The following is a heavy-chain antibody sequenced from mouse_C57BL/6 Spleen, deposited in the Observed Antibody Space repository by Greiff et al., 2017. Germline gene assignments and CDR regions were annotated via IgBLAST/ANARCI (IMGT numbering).Heavy chain of an antibody. CDR1: GFSLTSYG. CDR2: IWRGGST. V-gene: IGHV2-5*01. J-gene: IGHJ4*01. D-gene: IGHD1-1*01. Sequence: VQGVESGPGLVQPSQSLSITCTVSGFSLTSYGVHWVRQSPGKGLEWLGVIWRGGSTDYNAAFMSRLSITKDNSKSQVFFKMNSLQAEDTAIYDCAKPPSTVSYAMDYWGQGTSVTVSA. CDR3: AKPPSTVSYAMDY.